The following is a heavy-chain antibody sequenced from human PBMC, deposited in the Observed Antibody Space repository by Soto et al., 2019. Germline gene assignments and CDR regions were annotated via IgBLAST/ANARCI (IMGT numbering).Heavy chain of an antibody. V-gene: IGHV4-30-4*08. CDR2: IYYSGST. D-gene: IGHD6-6*01. CDR1: GGSISSGGYY. CDR3: ARERPDGARLDP. Sequence: PSETLSLTCTVSGGSISSGGYYWSWIRQHPGKGLEWIGYIYYSGSTYYNPSLKSRVTISVDTSKNQFSLKLSSVTAADTAVYYCARERPDGARLDPWGQGTXVTVSS. J-gene: IGHJ5*02.